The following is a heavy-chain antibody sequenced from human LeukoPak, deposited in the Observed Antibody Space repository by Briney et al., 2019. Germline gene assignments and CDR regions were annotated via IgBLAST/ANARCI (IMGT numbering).Heavy chain of an antibody. CDR3: AKGVYSGGWSYFDY. V-gene: IGHV3-23*01. D-gene: IGHD6-19*01. Sequence: RGSLRLSCAASGFTFSNSAMHWVRQAPGKGLEWVAPISDSGSTKYYADSVKGRFTISRDNSKNTLYLQMNTLRAEDSALYYCAKGVYSGGWSYFDYWGHGTLVTVSS. CDR1: GFTFSNSA. J-gene: IGHJ4*01. CDR2: ISDSGSTK.